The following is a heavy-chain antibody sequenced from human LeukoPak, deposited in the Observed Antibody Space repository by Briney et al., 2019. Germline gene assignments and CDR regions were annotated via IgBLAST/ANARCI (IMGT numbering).Heavy chain of an antibody. Sequence: GGSLRLSCAASGFTFSGYAMTWVRQAPGKGLEWVSTISGNGINTYYADSVKGRFTVSRDKSRNALYLQMNSLRPEDTALYYCAKTCGGTCYSTFDSWGQGTLVTVSS. CDR2: ISGNGINT. D-gene: IGHD2-15*01. V-gene: IGHV3-23*01. J-gene: IGHJ4*02. CDR3: AKTCGGTCYSTFDS. CDR1: GFTFSGYA.